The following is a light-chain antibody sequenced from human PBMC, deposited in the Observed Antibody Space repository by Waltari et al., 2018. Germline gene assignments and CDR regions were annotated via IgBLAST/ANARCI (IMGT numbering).Light chain of an antibody. V-gene: IGLV2-23*02. CDR3: CSYAGSSTYV. Sequence: QSALTQPASVSGSPGQSITISCTGTSSDVGSSKLVPWDQQHPGTTPKLMIYEVSKRPSGVSNRFSGSKSGNTASLTISGLQAEDEADYYCCSYAGSSTYVFGTGTKVTVL. CDR1: SSDVGSSKL. CDR2: EVS. J-gene: IGLJ1*01.